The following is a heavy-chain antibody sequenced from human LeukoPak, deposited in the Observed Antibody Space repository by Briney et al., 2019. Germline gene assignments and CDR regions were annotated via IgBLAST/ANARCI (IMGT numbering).Heavy chain of an antibody. CDR2: IGNSGDRT. D-gene: IGHD4/OR15-4a*01. CDR1: GFTFSSYA. Sequence: GGSLRLSCAASGFTFSSYAMSWVRQAPGKGPEWVSGIGNSGDRTFYADSVKGRFTISRDNSKNTLYLQMNSLRAEDTAVYYCTAPPGARYGMDVWGQGTTVTVSS. CDR3: TAPPGARYGMDV. J-gene: IGHJ6*02. V-gene: IGHV3-23*01.